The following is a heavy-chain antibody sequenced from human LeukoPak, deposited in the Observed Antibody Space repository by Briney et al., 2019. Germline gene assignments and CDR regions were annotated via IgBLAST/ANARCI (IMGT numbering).Heavy chain of an antibody. CDR3: ARAVSSSWHTFDY. V-gene: IGHV3-30*14. Sequence: GGSLRLSCAASGFTFSNYPMHWVRQAPGKGLEWVTITSYDGSNEYYADSVKGRFTISRDNSKNTLYLQMNSLRADDTAVYYCARAVSSSWHTFDYWGQGTLVTVSS. D-gene: IGHD6-13*01. CDR2: TSYDGSNE. CDR1: GFTFSNYP. J-gene: IGHJ4*02.